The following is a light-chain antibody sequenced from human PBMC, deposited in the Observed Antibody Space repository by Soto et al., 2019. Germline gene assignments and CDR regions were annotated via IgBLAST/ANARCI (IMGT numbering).Light chain of an antibody. V-gene: IGKV2-28*01. CDR3: MQALEGPS. CDR2: LGS. CDR1: QSLLFSNGYNY. Sequence: DIVLTQTPASLAVTPGEPASISCRSSQSLLFSNGYNYLDWYLQKPGQSPQLLIYLGSNRGSGVPDRISGSGSGTDFTLKITRVDAEDVGIYYCMQALEGPSFGQGTKVEIK. J-gene: IGKJ1*01.